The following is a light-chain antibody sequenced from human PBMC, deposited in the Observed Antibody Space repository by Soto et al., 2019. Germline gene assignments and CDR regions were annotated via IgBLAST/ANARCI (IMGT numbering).Light chain of an antibody. CDR1: QSVTIY. CDR2: SAS. Sequence: EIVMTQSPATLSVSPGERATLSCRASQSVTIYLAWYQQKPGQAPRLLIYSASTRATGILARFSGSGSGTEFTLTISSLQSEDFAVYYCQQYNNWPLTFGGGTKVEIK. J-gene: IGKJ4*01. V-gene: IGKV3-15*01. CDR3: QQYNNWPLT.